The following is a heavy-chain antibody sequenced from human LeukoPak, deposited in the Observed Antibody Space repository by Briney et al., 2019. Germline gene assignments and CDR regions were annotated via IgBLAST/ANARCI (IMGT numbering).Heavy chain of an antibody. Sequence: GGSLRLSCAASGFTFSSYGMHWVRQAPGKGLEWVAVISYDGSNKYYADSVKGRFTISRDNSKNTLYLQMNSLRAEDTAVYYCARVGRDSGYSYGHVIDYWGQGTLVTVSS. J-gene: IGHJ4*02. CDR1: GFTFSSYG. D-gene: IGHD5-18*01. CDR3: ARVGRDSGYSYGHVIDY. V-gene: IGHV3-30*03. CDR2: ISYDGSNK.